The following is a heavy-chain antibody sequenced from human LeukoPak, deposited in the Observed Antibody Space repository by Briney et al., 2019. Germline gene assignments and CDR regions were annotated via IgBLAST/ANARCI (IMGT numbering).Heavy chain of an antibody. CDR1: GFTFNNYA. CDR2: ISGSGGST. D-gene: IGHD1-26*01. Sequence: ASVKVSCKASGFTFNNYAMSWVRQAPGKGLEWVSSISGSGGSTYYADSVKGRFTISRDNSNNTPYLQMNSLRAEDTAVYYCAKDRSSGSYPRGNEYWGRGTLVTVSS. CDR3: AKDRSSGSYPRGNEY. V-gene: IGHV3-23*01. J-gene: IGHJ4*02.